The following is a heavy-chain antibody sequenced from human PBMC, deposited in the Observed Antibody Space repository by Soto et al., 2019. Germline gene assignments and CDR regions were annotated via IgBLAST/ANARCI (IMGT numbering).Heavy chain of an antibody. CDR3: ARDKMTDDFGLGTFDY. CDR2: ISGYNGKT. Sequence: ASVKVSCKASGYTFTSYDINWVRQATGQGLEWMGWISGYNGKTKYAKKIQGRVTLTTDTSTTTAHMELRSLRSDDTAVYYCARDKMTDDFGLGTFDYWGQGTVVTVSS. D-gene: IGHD3-10*01. V-gene: IGHV1-18*01. J-gene: IGHJ4*02. CDR1: GYTFTSYD.